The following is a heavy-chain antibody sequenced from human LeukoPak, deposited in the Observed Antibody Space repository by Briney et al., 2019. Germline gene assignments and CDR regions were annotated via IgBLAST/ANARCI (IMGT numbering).Heavy chain of an antibody. CDR2: IYSGGST. Sequence: GGSLRLSCAASGFTVSSNYMSWVRQAPGKGLEWVSVIYSGGSTYYADSVKGRFTISRDNSKNTLYLQMNSLRAEDTAVYYCAREGSSGWPPYYFDYWGQGTLVTVSS. V-gene: IGHV3-53*01. CDR3: AREGSSGWPPYYFDY. J-gene: IGHJ4*02. CDR1: GFTVSSNY. D-gene: IGHD6-19*01.